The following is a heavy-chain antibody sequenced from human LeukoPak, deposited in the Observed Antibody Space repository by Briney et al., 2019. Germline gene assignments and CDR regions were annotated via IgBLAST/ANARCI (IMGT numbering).Heavy chain of an antibody. J-gene: IGHJ4*02. D-gene: IGHD2-15*01. CDR1: GGSFSGYY. CDR2: INHSGST. V-gene: IGHV4-34*01. CDR3: ARHARGYCSGGSCYPFDY. Sequence: SETLSLTCAVYGGSFSGYYWSWIRQPPGKGLEWIGEINHSGSTNYNPSLKSRVTISVDTSKNQFSLKLSSVTAADTAVYYCARHARGYCSGGSCYPFDYWGQGTLVTVSS.